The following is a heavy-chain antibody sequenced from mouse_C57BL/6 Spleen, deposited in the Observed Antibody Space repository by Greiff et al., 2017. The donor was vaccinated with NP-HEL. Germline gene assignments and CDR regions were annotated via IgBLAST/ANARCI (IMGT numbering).Heavy chain of an antibody. D-gene: IGHD1-1*01. J-gene: IGHJ2*01. Sequence: QVQLQQSGAELVRPGASVTLSCKASGYTFTDYEMHWVKQTPVQGLEWIGAIDPETGGTDYNQKFKGKAILTADKSSSTAYMELRSLTSEDSAVYYCTRWGTTGFDYWGQGTTLTVSS. CDR2: IDPETGGT. CDR3: TRWGTTGFDY. CDR1: GYTFTDYE. V-gene: IGHV1-15*01.